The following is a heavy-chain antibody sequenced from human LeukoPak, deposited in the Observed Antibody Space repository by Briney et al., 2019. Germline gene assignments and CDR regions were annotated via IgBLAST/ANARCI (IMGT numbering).Heavy chain of an antibody. J-gene: IGHJ4*02. V-gene: IGHV4-39*01. CDR1: GDSISSSSYY. CDR3: ASGDGGYRSGREYYFDY. CDR2: IYYSGSA. Sequence: SETLSLTCTVSGDSISSSSYYWGWIRQPPGKRLEWIGTIYYSGSAYYYPSLKSRVTISVDTSKNQLSLKLSSVTAADTAVCYCASGDGGYRSGREYYFDYWGRGTLVTVSS. D-gene: IGHD3-10*01.